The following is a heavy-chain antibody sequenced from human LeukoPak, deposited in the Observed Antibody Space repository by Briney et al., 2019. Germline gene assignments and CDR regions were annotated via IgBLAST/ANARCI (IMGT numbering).Heavy chain of an antibody. CDR2: ISSSSSYI. CDR1: GFTFSSYS. V-gene: IGHV3-21*01. CDR3: ARDDSSGYYSSYYYYYGMDV. D-gene: IGHD3-22*01. Sequence: GGSLRLSCAASGFTFSSYSMNWVRQAPGKGLEWVSSISSSSSYIYYADSVKGRFTISRDNAKNSLYLQMNSLRAEGTAVYYCARDDSSGYYSSYYYYYGMDVWGQGTTVTVSS. J-gene: IGHJ6*02.